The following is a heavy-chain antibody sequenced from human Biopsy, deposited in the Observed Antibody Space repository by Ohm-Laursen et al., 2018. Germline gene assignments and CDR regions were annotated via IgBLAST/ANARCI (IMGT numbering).Heavy chain of an antibody. V-gene: IGHV4-59*11. CDR1: GGSFTGHY. J-gene: IGHJ4*02. CDR3: ARGSNDFGGLYFPR. CDR2: LSYTGYT. D-gene: IGHD4-23*01. Sequence: SQTLSLTRTVSGGSFTGHYWSWIRQPPGKGLEWIGHLSYTGYTSYNASLKSRVTISVDTSRNHFSLRLSSLTAADTAVYYCARGSNDFGGLYFPRWGQGTLLTVSS.